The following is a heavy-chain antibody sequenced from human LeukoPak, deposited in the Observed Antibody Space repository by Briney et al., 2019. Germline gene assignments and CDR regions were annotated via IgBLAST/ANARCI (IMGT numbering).Heavy chain of an antibody. CDR2: INHSGST. J-gene: IGHJ4*02. CDR1: GGSFSGYY. V-gene: IGHV4-34*01. Sequence: SETLSLTCAVYGGSFSGYYWSWIRQPPGKGLEWIGEINHSGSTNYNPSLKSRVTISIDTSKNQFSLKLSSVTAADTAVYYCARGQVVRDYWGQGTLVTVSS. CDR3: ARGQVVRDY. D-gene: IGHD2-15*01.